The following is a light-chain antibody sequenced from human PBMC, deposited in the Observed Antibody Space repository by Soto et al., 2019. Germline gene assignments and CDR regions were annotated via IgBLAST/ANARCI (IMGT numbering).Light chain of an antibody. Sequence: EIVLTQSPATLSLSPGERATLSCRASQSVSSSLAWYQQKLGQAPRLLIYEASDRATGMPARFSGSGSGTAFTLLISSLGREHGGLYYCQKGSTWPWTFGQGTKVQLK. CDR2: EAS. CDR3: QKGSTWPWT. V-gene: IGKV3-11*01. CDR1: QSVSSS. J-gene: IGKJ1*01.